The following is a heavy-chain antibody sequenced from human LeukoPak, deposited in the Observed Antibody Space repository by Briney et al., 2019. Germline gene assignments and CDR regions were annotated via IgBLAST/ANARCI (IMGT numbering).Heavy chain of an antibody. D-gene: IGHD3-22*01. Sequence: ASVKVSCKASGYTFTSYDINWVRQATGQGLEWMGWMNPNSGNTGYAQKFQGRVTITRNTSMSTAYMELSSLRSEDTAVYYCARDHEDSSGYYYQFDYWGQGTLVTVSS. CDR1: GYTFTSYD. J-gene: IGHJ4*02. CDR2: MNPNSGNT. V-gene: IGHV1-8*03. CDR3: ARDHEDSSGYYYQFDY.